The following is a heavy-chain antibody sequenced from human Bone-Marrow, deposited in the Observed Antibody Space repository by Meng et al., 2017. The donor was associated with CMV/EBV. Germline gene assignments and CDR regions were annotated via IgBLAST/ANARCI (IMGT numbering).Heavy chain of an antibody. CDR3: ARERIVGATEGEFDY. V-gene: IGHV1-18*01. CDR1: GYTFTSYG. Sequence: ASVKVSCKASGYTFTSYGISWVRQAPGQGLEWMGWISAYNGNTNYAQMFQGRVTMTRDTSISTAYMELSRLGSDDTAVYYCARERIVGATEGEFDYWGQGTLVTVSS. CDR2: ISAYNGNT. J-gene: IGHJ4*02. D-gene: IGHD1-26*01.